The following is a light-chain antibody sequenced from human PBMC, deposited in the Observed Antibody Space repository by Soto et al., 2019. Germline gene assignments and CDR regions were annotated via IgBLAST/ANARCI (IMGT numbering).Light chain of an antibody. Sequence: DVQMTQSPSTLSASVGDRVTITCRASQNIDNWLAWYQQKPRKAPKLLIYKASSLESGVPSRFSGSGSGTEFTLTISSLEPDDFATYYCQQSYSTPSITFGQGTRLEIK. CDR3: QQSYSTPSIT. CDR1: QNIDNW. V-gene: IGKV1-5*03. J-gene: IGKJ5*01. CDR2: KAS.